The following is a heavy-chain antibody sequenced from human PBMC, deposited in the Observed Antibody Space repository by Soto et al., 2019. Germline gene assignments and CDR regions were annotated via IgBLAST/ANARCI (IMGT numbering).Heavy chain of an antibody. CDR2: ISGGGGYI. D-gene: IGHD2-2*01. Sequence: GESLKISCAASEFTFSTYTMNWVRQAPGKGLEWVSSISGGGGYIYYADSLKGRFTISRDNAKNSLYLQMDSLRAEDTAVYYCVRVFDCSSSSCFEAKAFDSWGQGTQVTVSS. CDR3: VRVFDCSSSSCFEAKAFDS. J-gene: IGHJ4*02. V-gene: IGHV3-21*01. CDR1: EFTFSTYT.